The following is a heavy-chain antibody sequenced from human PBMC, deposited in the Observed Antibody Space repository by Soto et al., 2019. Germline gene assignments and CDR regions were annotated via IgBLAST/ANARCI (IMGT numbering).Heavy chain of an antibody. Sequence: SETLSLTCGLSGAAFSDYTWSWVRQAPGGGLHWIGEVNRGGRTKYSPSLERRHTISVDPSRNQVSLELRAVTAADTAIYYCARLKEDKVWGTYRYLDLWGQGTLVTVSS. J-gene: IGHJ5*02. CDR1: GAAFSDYT. CDR2: VNRGGRT. D-gene: IGHD3-16*02. CDR3: ARLKEDKVWGTYRYLDL. V-gene: IGHV4-34*01.